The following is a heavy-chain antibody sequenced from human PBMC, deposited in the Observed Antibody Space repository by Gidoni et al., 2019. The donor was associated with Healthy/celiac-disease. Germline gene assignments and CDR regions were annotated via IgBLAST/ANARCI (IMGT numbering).Heavy chain of an antibody. CDR3: ARERRDYSNYDYYYYYGMDV. CDR2: IIPIFGTA. V-gene: IGHV1-69*01. CDR1: GGTFSSYA. J-gene: IGHJ6*02. Sequence: QVQLVQSGAEVKKPGSSVTVSCKASGGTFSSYAISWVRQAPGQGLEWMGGIIPIFGTANYAQKFQGRVTITADESTSTAYMELSSLRSEDTAVYYCARERRDYSNYDYYYYYGMDVWGQGTTVTVSS. D-gene: IGHD4-4*01.